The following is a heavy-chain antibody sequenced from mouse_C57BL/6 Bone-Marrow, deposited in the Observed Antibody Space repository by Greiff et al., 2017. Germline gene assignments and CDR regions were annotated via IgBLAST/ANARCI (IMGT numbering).Heavy chain of an antibody. D-gene: IGHD2-4*01. Sequence: VQLKESGGGLVQPGGSLSLSCAASGFTFTDYYMSWVRQPPGKALEWLGFIRNKANGYTTEYSASVKGRFTISRDNSQSILYLQMNALRAEDSATYYCARYGDYDPCSYWGKGTLVTVSA. CDR2: IRNKANGYTT. J-gene: IGHJ3*01. CDR1: GFTFTDYY. CDR3: ARYGDYDPCSY. V-gene: IGHV7-3*01.